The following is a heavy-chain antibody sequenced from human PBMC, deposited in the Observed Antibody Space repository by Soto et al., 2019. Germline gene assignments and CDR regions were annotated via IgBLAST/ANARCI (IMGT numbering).Heavy chain of an antibody. D-gene: IGHD2-8*02. V-gene: IGHV1-69*06. CDR1: GGTLTTHG. CDR2: IVPVFNSP. CDR3: GRDPPRADFVVNGFGP. Sequence: QVQLVQSGNEVKQPGSSVKISCKASGGTLTTHGIIWVRQAPGQGLEWMGGIVPVFNSPKYAQKFQGRLTTTADISTKSVYMELRSPTSEDTATYYCGRDPPRADFVVNGFGPWGQGTRFTVSS. J-gene: IGHJ5*02.